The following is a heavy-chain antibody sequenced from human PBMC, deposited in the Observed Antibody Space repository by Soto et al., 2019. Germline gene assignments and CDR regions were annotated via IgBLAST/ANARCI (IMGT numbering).Heavy chain of an antibody. J-gene: IGHJ4*02. CDR3: ARAQNRITIFGVVTSPDY. V-gene: IGHV3-33*01. CDR2: IWYDGSNK. Sequence: VGCIRICCAACGFSFSSYGVHGVRQEQGKGLEWVAVIWYDGSNKYYADSVKGRFTISRDNSKNTLYLQMNSLRAEDTAVYYCARAQNRITIFGVVTSPDYWGQATLVTVSS. CDR1: GFSFSSYG. D-gene: IGHD3-3*01.